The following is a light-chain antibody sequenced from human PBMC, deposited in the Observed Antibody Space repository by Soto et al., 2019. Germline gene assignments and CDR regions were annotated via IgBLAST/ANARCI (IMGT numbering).Light chain of an antibody. CDR3: HQAFDVPRT. CDR2: NAA. V-gene: IGKV3-15*01. Sequence: EIVMTQSPATLSVSPGERATLSCRASQRIDTSLAWYQQRPGQAPRLLLYNAATRATGIPARFSGRGFGTEFTLTISGLQPEDFGTYYCHQAFDVPRTFGQGTKV. CDR1: QRIDTS. J-gene: IGKJ1*01.